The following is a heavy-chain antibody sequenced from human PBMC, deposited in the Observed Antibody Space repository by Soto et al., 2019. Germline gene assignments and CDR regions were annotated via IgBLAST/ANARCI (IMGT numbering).Heavy chain of an antibody. D-gene: IGHD2-15*01. Sequence: EASVKVSCKASGYTFTSYDINWVRQATGQGLEWMGWMNPNSGNTGYAQKFQGRVTMTRNTSISTAYMELSSLRSEDTAVYYCARGKTTWGHIVVVVAATPNWFDPWGQGTLVTVSS. CDR1: GYTFTSYD. CDR3: ARGKTTWGHIVVVVAATPNWFDP. J-gene: IGHJ5*02. V-gene: IGHV1-8*01. CDR2: MNPNSGNT.